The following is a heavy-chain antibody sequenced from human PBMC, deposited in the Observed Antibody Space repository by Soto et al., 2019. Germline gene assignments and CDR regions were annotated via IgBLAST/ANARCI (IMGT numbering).Heavy chain of an antibody. Sequence: GGSLRLSSAAFGFTFSSYSMNWVRQAPGKGLEWVSYISSSSSTIYYADSVKGRFTISRDNAKNSLYLQMNSLRAEDTAVYYCARHPERIAQIGWFDPWGQGTLVTVSS. CDR2: ISSSSSTI. D-gene: IGHD6-13*01. CDR3: ARHPERIAQIGWFDP. V-gene: IGHV3-48*01. CDR1: GFTFSSYS. J-gene: IGHJ5*02.